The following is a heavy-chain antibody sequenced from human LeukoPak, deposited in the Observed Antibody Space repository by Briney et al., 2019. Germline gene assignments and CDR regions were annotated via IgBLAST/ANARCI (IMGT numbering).Heavy chain of an antibody. CDR1: GFTFSSYA. D-gene: IGHD3-10*01. Sequence: GGSLRLSCAASGFTFSSYAMSWVRQAPGKGLEWVSAISGSGGSTYYVDSVKGRFTISRDNSKNTLYLQMNSLRAEDTAVYYCARDGLWFGEPHLGWFDPWGQGTLVTVSS. V-gene: IGHV3-23*01. J-gene: IGHJ5*02. CDR2: ISGSGGST. CDR3: ARDGLWFGEPHLGWFDP.